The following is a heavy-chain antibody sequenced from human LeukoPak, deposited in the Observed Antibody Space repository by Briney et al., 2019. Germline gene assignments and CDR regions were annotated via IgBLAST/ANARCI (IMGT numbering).Heavy chain of an antibody. Sequence: GGSLRLSCAASGFTFSSYWMHWVRQAPGKGLVWVSRINSNGSSTSYADSVKGRFTISRDNAKNTLYLQMNSLRAEDTAVYYCARSPTYYDILTGYYPAYYFDYWGQGTLVTVSS. CDR3: ARSPTYYDILTGYYPAYYFDY. D-gene: IGHD3-9*01. J-gene: IGHJ4*02. V-gene: IGHV3-74*01. CDR2: INSNGSST. CDR1: GFTFSSYW.